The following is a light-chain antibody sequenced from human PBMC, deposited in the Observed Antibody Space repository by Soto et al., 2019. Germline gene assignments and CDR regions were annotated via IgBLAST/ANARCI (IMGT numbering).Light chain of an antibody. CDR1: QRVSNY. CDR2: DAS. Sequence: EIVLTQSPATLSLSPGERATLSCRARQRVSNYLAWYQQKPGQAPRLLIFDASNRATGIPPRFSGSGSGTDFSLNISRLEPEDSAIYYCQQLNCRPEITFYGGTKGEI. J-gene: IGKJ4*01. CDR3: QQLNCRPEIT. V-gene: IGKV3-11*01.